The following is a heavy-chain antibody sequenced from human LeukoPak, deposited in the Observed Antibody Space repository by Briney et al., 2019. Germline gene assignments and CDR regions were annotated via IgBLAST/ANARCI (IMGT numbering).Heavy chain of an antibody. D-gene: IGHD2-15*01. Sequence: SETLSLTCAVYGGSFSGYYWSWIRQPPGKGLEWIGEINHSGSTNYNPSLKSRVTISVDTSKNQLSLKLSSVTAADTAVYYCARRAVVVVAAKRVWYFDYWGQGTLVTVSS. CDR3: ARRAVVVVAAKRVWYFDY. CDR2: INHSGST. V-gene: IGHV4-34*01. CDR1: GGSFSGYY. J-gene: IGHJ4*02.